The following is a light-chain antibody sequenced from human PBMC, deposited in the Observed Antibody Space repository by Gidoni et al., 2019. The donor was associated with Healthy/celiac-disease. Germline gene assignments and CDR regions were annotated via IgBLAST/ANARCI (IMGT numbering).Light chain of an antibody. Sequence: NFMLTQPHSESESPGKTVTIPCTRSSGSIASNYVQWYQQRPGSAPTTVIYEDNQRPSGVPDRFSGSIDSSSNSASLTISGLKTEDEADYYCQSYDSSNVVYGGGTKLTVL. V-gene: IGLV6-57*03. J-gene: IGLJ2*01. CDR1: SGSIASNY. CDR2: EDN. CDR3: QSYDSSNVV.